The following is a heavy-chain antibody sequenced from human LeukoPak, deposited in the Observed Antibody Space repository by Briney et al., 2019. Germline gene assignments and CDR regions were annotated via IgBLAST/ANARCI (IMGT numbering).Heavy chain of an antibody. V-gene: IGHV4-59*12. CDR2: IYYSGST. Sequence: SETLSLTCTVSGGSISSYYWSWIRRPPGKGLEWIGCIYYSGSTNYNPSFKSRVTISVDTSKNQFSLKLSSVTAADTAVYCCARDFGFWSGYSSFDYWGQGTLVTVSS. CDR3: ARDFGFWSGYSSFDY. CDR1: GGSISSYY. D-gene: IGHD3-3*01. J-gene: IGHJ4*02.